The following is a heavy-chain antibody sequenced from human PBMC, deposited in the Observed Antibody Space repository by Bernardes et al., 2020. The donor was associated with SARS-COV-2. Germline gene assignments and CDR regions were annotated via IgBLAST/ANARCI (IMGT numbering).Heavy chain of an antibody. CDR2: VKTRRGGGTK. D-gene: IGHD4-17*01. V-gene: IGHV3-15*01. Sequence: GGSLRLSCAASGFELNDACMSWVRQAPGQGLEWVASVKTRRGGGTKAYAGPGRGRFIISRDDPKNILYLQMNSLKVEDTAVYYCATDDYLDKFVGDHDAFDMWGQETTVIVSS. J-gene: IGHJ3*02. CDR1: GFELNDAC. CDR3: ATDDYLDKFVGDHDAFDM.